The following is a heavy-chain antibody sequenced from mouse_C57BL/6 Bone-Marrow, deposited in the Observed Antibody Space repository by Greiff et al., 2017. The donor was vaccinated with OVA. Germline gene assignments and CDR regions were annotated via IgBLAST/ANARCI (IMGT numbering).Heavy chain of an antibody. CDR1: EYEFTSHA. Sequence: DVMLVESGGGLVQPGESLKLSCESNEYEFTSHAMSWVRQTPEKRLEWFADSNSDGGSTYYPDTVERRFIISRDNTKKTLYLQMRSLRSEDTALYYCARNDYYCSSFWFAYWGQGTLVTVSA. CDR3: ARNDYYCSSFWFAY. J-gene: IGHJ3*01. CDR2: SNSDGGST. V-gene: IGHV5-2*01. D-gene: IGHD1-1*01.